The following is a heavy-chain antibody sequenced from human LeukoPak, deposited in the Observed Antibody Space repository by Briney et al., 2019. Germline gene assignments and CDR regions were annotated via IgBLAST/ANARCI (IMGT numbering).Heavy chain of an antibody. J-gene: IGHJ5*02. D-gene: IGHD3-22*01. CDR2: ISSSCSTI. CDR1: GFTFSDYY. CDR3: ASSYYDSSGYYWDWFDP. V-gene: IGHV3-11*04. Sequence: GGSLRLSCAASGFTFSDYYMSWIRQAPGKGLEWVSYISSSCSTIYYADSVKGRFTISRDNAKNSLYLQMNSLRAEDTAVYYCASSYYDSSGYYWDWFDPWGQGTLVTVSS.